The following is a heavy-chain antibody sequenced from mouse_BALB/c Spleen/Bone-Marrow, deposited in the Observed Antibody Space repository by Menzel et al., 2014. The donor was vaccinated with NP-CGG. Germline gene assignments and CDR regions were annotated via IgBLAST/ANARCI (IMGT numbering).Heavy chain of an antibody. CDR3: ATGTFAY. J-gene: IGHJ3*01. D-gene: IGHD4-1*01. Sequence: EVQVVESGGGLVQPGGSLKLSCEASGFTFSSYTMSWVRQTPEKRLEWVAYISNGGGSTYYPDTVKGRFTISRDNAKNTLYLQMSSLKSEDTAMYYCATGTFAYWGQGTLVTVSA. CDR2: ISNGGGST. CDR1: GFTFSSYT. V-gene: IGHV5-12-2*01.